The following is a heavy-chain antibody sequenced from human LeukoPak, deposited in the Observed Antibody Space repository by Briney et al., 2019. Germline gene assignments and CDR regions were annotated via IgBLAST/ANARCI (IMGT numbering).Heavy chain of an antibody. CDR1: GYTIGDYS. J-gene: IGHJ4*02. CDR3: TSGRDMAASRERFDY. CDR2: IRSRGYGGTT. Sequence: GRSLRLSCAVSGYTIGDYSISWVRQAPGKGLECVGFIRSRGYGGTTEYAASVKGRFTISRDDSRSIANLQMNSLKTEDTAVYYCTSGRDMAASRERFDYWGQGTLVTVSS. V-gene: IGHV3-49*04. D-gene: IGHD5-24*01.